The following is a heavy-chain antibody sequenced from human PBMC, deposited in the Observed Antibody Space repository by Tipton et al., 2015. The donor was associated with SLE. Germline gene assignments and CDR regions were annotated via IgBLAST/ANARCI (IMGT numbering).Heavy chain of an antibody. CDR3: AKQYGSKGGYYDSTGYCGR. CDR1: GFTFSNYA. J-gene: IGHJ4*02. D-gene: IGHD3-22*01. Sequence: SLRLSCAASGFTFSNYAMNWVRQAPGKGLEWVSAITESGESTYYVDSVKGRFIISRDNSKNTLYLQMNSLRAEDTAIYYCAKQYGSKGGYYDSTGYCGRWGQGTLVTVSS. CDR2: ITESGEST. V-gene: IGHV3-23*01.